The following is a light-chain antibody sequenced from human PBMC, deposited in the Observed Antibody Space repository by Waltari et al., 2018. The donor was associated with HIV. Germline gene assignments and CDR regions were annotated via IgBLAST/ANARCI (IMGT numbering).Light chain of an antibody. V-gene: IGLV2-23*02. J-gene: IGLJ1*01. CDR3: CSYVGWSTILYV. Sequence: QSALTHPAPVPGSPGKSLPISCPGTRRAVGRYNLVSRSQQHPGKAPKLMIYEVSKRPSGVSNRFSGSKSGNTASLTIAGLQAEDEADYYCCSYVGWSTILYVFGTGTKVTVL. CDR2: EVS. CDR1: RRAVGRYNL.